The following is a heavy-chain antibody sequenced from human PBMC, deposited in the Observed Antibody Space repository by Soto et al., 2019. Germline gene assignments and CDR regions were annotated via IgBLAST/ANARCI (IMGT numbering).Heavy chain of an antibody. CDR2: IKQDGSEK. V-gene: IGHV3-7*01. CDR3: ARVSGKLTYYYDSSGYYPA. Sequence: GGSLRLSCAASGFTFSSYWMSWVRQAPGKGLEWVANIKQDGSEKYYVDSVKGRFTISRDNAKNSLYLQMNSLRAEDTAVYYCARVSGKLTYYYDSSGYYPAWGQGTLVTVSS. J-gene: IGHJ5*02. D-gene: IGHD3-22*01. CDR1: GFTFSSYW.